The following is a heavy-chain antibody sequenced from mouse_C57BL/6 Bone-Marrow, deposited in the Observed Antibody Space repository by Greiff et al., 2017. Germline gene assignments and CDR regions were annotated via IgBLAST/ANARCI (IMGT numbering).Heavy chain of an antibody. D-gene: IGHD6-5*01. CDR3: AKWRLISGAMDY. V-gene: IGHV2-3*01. Sequence: QVQLQQSGPGLVAPSQSLSITCTVSGFSLTSYGVSWVRQPPGTGLEWLGVIWGDGSTNYHSALISRLGISKDNSKSQVFLKLNSLRTDDTATYYCAKWRLISGAMDYWGQGTSVTVSS. CDR2: IWGDGST. CDR1: GFSLTSYG. J-gene: IGHJ4*01.